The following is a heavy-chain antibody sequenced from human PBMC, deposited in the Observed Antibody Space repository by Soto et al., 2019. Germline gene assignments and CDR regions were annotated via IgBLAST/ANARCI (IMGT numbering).Heavy chain of an antibody. V-gene: IGHV1-69*13. Sequence: ASVKVSCKASGGTFSSYAISWVRQAPGQGLEWMGGIIPIFGTANYAQKFQGRVTITADESTSTAYTELSSLRSEDTAVYYCARGARKGYSSGWYYWGQGTLVTVSS. J-gene: IGHJ4*02. D-gene: IGHD6-19*01. CDR2: IIPIFGTA. CDR1: GGTFSSYA. CDR3: ARGARKGYSSGWYY.